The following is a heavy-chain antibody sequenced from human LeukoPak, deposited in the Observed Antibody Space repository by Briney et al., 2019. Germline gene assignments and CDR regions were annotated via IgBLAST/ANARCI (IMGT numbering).Heavy chain of an antibody. D-gene: IGHD2-2*01. CDR3: ARSQYGNWFDP. J-gene: IGHJ5*02. Sequence: GGSLRLSCVASGFTFNSYWMSWVRQAPGKGLEWVANIKQDGSEKYYVDSVKGRFTISRDNARKSLFLQMNSLRAEDTAVYYCARSQYGNWFDPWGQGTLVTVSS. CDR1: GFTFNSYW. V-gene: IGHV3-7*01. CDR2: IKQDGSEK.